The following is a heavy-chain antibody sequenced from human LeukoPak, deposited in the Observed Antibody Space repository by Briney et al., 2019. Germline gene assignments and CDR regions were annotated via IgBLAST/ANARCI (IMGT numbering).Heavy chain of an antibody. CDR2: IRNDGSIK. Sequence: GGSLRLSRAASGFTLSTFGMHWVRQAPSKGLEWVAFIRNDGSIKYYADSVQGRFTISRDNSKNTLYLQMNSLRPEDTAVYYCAEDWSNSWGSYFDYWGQGTLVTVSS. J-gene: IGHJ4*02. CDR1: GFTLSTFG. CDR3: AEDWSNSWGSYFDY. V-gene: IGHV3-30*02. D-gene: IGHD3-16*01.